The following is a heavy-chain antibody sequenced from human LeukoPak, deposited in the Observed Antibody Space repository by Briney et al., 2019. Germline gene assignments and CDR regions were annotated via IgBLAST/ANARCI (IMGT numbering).Heavy chain of an antibody. CDR3: TRSALGSGYYAY. J-gene: IGHJ4*02. Sequence: GESLKISCKGSGYRFTSYWIGWVRQMPGKGLEWVGTINPGDSGTRYSPSFQGQVTLSADKSISTAYLQWSSLKASDTAMYYCTRSALGSGYYAYRGLGTLVTVSS. D-gene: IGHD5-12*01. CDR1: GYRFTSYW. V-gene: IGHV5-51*01. CDR2: INPGDSGT.